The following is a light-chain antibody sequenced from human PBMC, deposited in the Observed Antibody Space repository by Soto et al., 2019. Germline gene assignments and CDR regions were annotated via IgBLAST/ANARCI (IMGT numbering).Light chain of an antibody. J-gene: IGKJ1*01. CDR2: GAS. V-gene: IGKV1-6*01. CDR3: QQNYYSFRT. Sequence: AIQLTQSPSSLSASVGDRVTSTCRASHGIAKDLGWYQQKPVKAPMLLILGASFLQSEVPSRFSGSGYGTDCTLTINGLHPEDFAPYDWQQNYYSFRTFGQGTKMEIK. CDR1: HGIAKD.